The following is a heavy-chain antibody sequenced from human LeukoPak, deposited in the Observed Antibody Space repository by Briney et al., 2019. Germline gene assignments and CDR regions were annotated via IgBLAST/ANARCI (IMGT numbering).Heavy chain of an antibody. CDR2: IYPGDSDT. CDR3: ARRSSTWLFDY. J-gene: IGHJ4*02. Sequence: GESLKISCKGSGYSFPTYWIGWVRQMPGKGLEWIGIIYPGDSDTTYSPSFQGQVTISADKSISTAYLQWSSLKASDTAIYYCARRSSTWLFDYWGQGTLVTVSS. V-gene: IGHV5-51*01. CDR1: GYSFPTYW. D-gene: IGHD6-13*01.